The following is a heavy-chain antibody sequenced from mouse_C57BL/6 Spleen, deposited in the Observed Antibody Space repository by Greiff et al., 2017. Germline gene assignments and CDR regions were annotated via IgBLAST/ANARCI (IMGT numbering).Heavy chain of an antibody. CDR3: AREDGSSYYAMDY. CDR2: IYPRSGNT. J-gene: IGHJ4*01. CDR1: GYTFTSYG. D-gene: IGHD1-1*01. V-gene: IGHV1-81*01. Sequence: QVHVKQSGAELARPGASVKLSCKASGYTFTSYGISWVKQRTGQGLEWIGEIYPRSGNTYYNEKFKGKATLTADKSSSTAYMELRSLTSEDSAVYFCAREDGSSYYAMDYWGQGTSVTVSS.